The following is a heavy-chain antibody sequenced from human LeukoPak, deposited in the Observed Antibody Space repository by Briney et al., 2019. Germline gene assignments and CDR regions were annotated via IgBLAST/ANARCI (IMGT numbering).Heavy chain of an antibody. CDR1: GFIFSSYE. CDR3: ARETAHCGGDCYDY. CDR2: IGINEDNI. D-gene: IGHD2-21*01. Sequence: GGSLRLSCAGHGFIFSSYEINWVRQAPGKGLEWISYIGINEDNIYYADSVKGRFTISRDNAKSSVYLQMNSLRVEDTSVYYCARETAHCGGDCYDYWRQGTLVTVSS. J-gene: IGHJ4*02. V-gene: IGHV3-48*03.